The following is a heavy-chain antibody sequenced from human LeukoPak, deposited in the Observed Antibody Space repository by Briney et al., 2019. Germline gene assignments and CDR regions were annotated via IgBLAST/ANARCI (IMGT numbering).Heavy chain of an antibody. CDR3: ARVQKAGAWPYYYYYGMDV. D-gene: IGHD1-26*01. J-gene: IGHJ6*02. Sequence: ASVKVSCMASGYTFTGYYMHWVRQAPGQGLEWMGWINPNSGGTNYAQKFQGRVTMTRDTSISTAYMELSRLRSDDTAVYYCARVQKAGAWPYYYYYGMDVWGQGTTVTVSS. CDR1: GYTFTGYY. V-gene: IGHV1-2*02. CDR2: INPNSGGT.